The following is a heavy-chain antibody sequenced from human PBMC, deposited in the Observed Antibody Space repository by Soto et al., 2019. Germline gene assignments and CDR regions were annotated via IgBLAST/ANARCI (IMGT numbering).Heavy chain of an antibody. CDR1: GGSISNYY. CDR2: IYYSGST. J-gene: IGHJ4*02. V-gene: IGHV4-59*01. CDR3: ARLALGTIRTLDY. Sequence: PSETLSLTCIVSGGSISNYYWSWIRQPPGKGLEWIGYIYYSGSTNYNPSLKSRVTISVDTSKNQFSLKLSSVTAADTAVYYCARLALGTIRTLDYWGQGTLVTVSS. D-gene: IGHD3-3*02.